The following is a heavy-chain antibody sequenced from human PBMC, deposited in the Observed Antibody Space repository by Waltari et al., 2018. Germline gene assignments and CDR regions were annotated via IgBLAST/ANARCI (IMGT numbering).Heavy chain of an antibody. CDR1: GGSISSSSYY. CDR2: IYYSGST. J-gene: IGHJ5*02. CDR3: ARHVEMATINWFDP. Sequence: VSGGSISSSSYYWGWIHQPPGKGLEWIGSIYYSGSTYYNPSLKSRVTISVDTSKNQFSLKLSSVTAADTAVYYCARHVEMATINWFDPWGQGTLVTVSS. D-gene: IGHD5-12*01. V-gene: IGHV4-39*07.